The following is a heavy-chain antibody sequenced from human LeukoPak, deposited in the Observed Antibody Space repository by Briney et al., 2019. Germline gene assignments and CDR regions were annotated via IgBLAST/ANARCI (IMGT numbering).Heavy chain of an antibody. CDR2: ISYDGSNK. D-gene: IGHD2-2*01. J-gene: IGHJ4*02. V-gene: IGHV3-30-3*01. CDR3: AREAWDIVVVPTNEDY. CDR1: GFTFSSYA. Sequence: GGSLRLSCAASGFTFSSYAMHWVRQAPGKGPGWVAVISYDGSNKYYADSVKGRFTISRDNSKNTLYLQMNSLRAEDTAVYYCAREAWDIVVVPTNEDYWGQGTLVTVSS.